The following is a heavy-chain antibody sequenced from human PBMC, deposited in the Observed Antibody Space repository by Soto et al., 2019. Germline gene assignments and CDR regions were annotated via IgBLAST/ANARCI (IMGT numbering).Heavy chain of an antibody. CDR1: GVSLSKPNW. D-gene: IGHD3-9*01. Sequence: PSETLSLTCAVSGVSLSKPNWWAWVRQAPGKGLEWIGEIDHSGSTNYNPSLSSRVTISLDRSKNQFSLKLSSVAAADTAVYYCARGIFYAFYIWGQGTMVTVSS. J-gene: IGHJ3*02. CDR3: ARGIFYAFYI. CDR2: IDHSGST. V-gene: IGHV4-4*02.